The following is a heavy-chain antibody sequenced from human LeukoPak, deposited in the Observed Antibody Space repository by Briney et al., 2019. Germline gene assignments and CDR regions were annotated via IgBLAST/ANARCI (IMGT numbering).Heavy chain of an antibody. Sequence: GESLKISCKGSGYSFTSCWIGWVRQMPGKGLEWMGIIYPGDSDTRYSPSFQVQVTISADKSISTAYLQWSSLKASDTAMYYCARHPVGASVADAFDIWGQGTMVTVSS. J-gene: IGHJ3*02. CDR3: ARHPVGASVADAFDI. CDR1: GYSFTSCW. CDR2: IYPGDSDT. V-gene: IGHV5-51*01. D-gene: IGHD1-26*01.